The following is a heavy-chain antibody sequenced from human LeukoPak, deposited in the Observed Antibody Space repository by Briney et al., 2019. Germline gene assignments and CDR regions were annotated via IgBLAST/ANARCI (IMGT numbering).Heavy chain of an antibody. CDR3: ALHDILTGYYP. J-gene: IGHJ5*02. CDR1: GGSISSYY. Sequence: SETLSLTCTVSGGSISSYYWSWIRQPPGKGLEWIGYIYYSGSANYNPSLKSRVTISVDTSKNQFSLKLSSVTAADTAVYYCALHDILTGYYPWGQGTLVTVSS. D-gene: IGHD3-9*01. V-gene: IGHV4-59*01. CDR2: IYYSGSA.